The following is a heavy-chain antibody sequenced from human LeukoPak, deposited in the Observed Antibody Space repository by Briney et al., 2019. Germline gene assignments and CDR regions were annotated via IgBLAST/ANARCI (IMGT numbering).Heavy chain of an antibody. CDR2: IYYSGST. Sequence: NTSETLSLTCTVYGGSISIYYWSSIRQPPGKGLEWIGCIYYSGSTNYNPSLKSRVTISVDTSKNQFSLKLSSLTAADTAVYYWARKGSYTNWFDPWGQGTLVTVSS. D-gene: IGHD3-10*01. CDR3: ARKGSYTNWFDP. CDR1: GGSISIYY. V-gene: IGHV4-59*01. J-gene: IGHJ5*02.